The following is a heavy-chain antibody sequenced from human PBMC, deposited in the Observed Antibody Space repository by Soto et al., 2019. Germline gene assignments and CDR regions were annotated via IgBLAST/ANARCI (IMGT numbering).Heavy chain of an antibody. D-gene: IGHD1-1*01. CDR3: ARGFFHALERRHYYYGMDV. CDR1: GYTFTSYG. Sequence: QVQLVQSGAEVKKPGASVKVSCKASGYTFTSYGIIWVRQAPGQGLEWMGGISAYNGNTNYAQKLQGRVTMTTDTSTSTADMELRSLRSDDTAVYYCARGFFHALERRHYYYGMDVWGQGTTVTVSS. V-gene: IGHV1-18*01. CDR2: ISAYNGNT. J-gene: IGHJ6*02.